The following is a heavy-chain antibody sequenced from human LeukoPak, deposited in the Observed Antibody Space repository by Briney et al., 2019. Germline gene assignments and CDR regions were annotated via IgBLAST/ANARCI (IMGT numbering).Heavy chain of an antibody. CDR3: ARDQGGSGYPYYFAY. CDR2: IKQDGSEK. J-gene: IGHJ4*02. CDR1: GFTFSSYW. D-gene: IGHD3-22*01. V-gene: IGHV3-7*01. Sequence: GGSLRLSCAASGFTFSSYWMSWVRQAPGEGLEWVAHIKQDGSEKYYVDSVKGRFTISRDNAKNSLYLQMDSLRAEDTAVYYCARDQGGSGYPYYFAYWGQGTLVTVSS.